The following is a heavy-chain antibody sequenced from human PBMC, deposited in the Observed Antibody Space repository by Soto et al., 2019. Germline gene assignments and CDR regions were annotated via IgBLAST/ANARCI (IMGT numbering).Heavy chain of an antibody. CDR1: GGTSSSYA. CDR2: IIPIFGTA. V-gene: IGHV1-69*13. D-gene: IGHD5-12*01. CDR3: ARAGVEMATISPHYWGMDV. Sequence: GASVQVSCQASGGTSSSYAISWVRQAPGQGLEWMGGIIPIFGTANYAQKFQGRLTITADESTSTAYMELSSLRSEDTAVYYCARAGVEMATISPHYWGMDVWGQGTTVTVSS. J-gene: IGHJ6*02.